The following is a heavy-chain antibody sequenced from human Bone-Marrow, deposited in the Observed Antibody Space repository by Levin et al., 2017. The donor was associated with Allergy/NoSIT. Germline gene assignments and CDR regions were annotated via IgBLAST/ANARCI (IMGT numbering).Heavy chain of an antibody. CDR2: INPNSGAT. V-gene: IGHV1-2*06. J-gene: IGHJ5*02. CDR1: GYTFTDFY. Sequence: PWASVKVSCKASGYTFTDFYIHWVRQAPGQGLEWMGRINPNSGATTYAQKFRGRVPLTRDTSISTAYMELTGLRSDDTAVYYCARDGAPWYDFWSGYSRDPNWFDPWGQGTLVTVSS. D-gene: IGHD3-3*01. CDR3: ARDGAPWYDFWSGYSRDPNWFDP.